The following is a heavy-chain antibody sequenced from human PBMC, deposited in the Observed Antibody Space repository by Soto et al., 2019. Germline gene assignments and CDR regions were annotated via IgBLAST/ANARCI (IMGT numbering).Heavy chain of an antibody. V-gene: IGHV1-24*01. CDR2: FDPEDGET. Sequence: GASVKVSCKVSGYTLTELSMHWVRQAPGKGLEWMGGFDPEDGETIYAQKFQGRVTMTEDTSTDTAYMELSSLRSEDTAVYYCATYLGQVATMFYWGQGTLVTVSS. D-gene: IGHD5-12*01. J-gene: IGHJ4*02. CDR1: GYTLTELS. CDR3: ATYLGQVATMFY.